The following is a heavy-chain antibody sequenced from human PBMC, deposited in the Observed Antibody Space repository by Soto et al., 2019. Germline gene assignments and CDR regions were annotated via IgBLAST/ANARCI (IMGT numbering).Heavy chain of an antibody. J-gene: IGHJ5*02. D-gene: IGHD6-13*01. Sequence: SETLSLTCTVSGGSISSSSYYWGWIRQPPGKGLEWIGSIYYSGSTYYNPSLKSRVTISVDTSKNQFSLKLSSVTAADTAVYYCARHVIAAAARKAWFDPWGQGTLVTVSS. V-gene: IGHV4-39*01. CDR2: IYYSGST. CDR3: ARHVIAAAARKAWFDP. CDR1: GGSISSSSYY.